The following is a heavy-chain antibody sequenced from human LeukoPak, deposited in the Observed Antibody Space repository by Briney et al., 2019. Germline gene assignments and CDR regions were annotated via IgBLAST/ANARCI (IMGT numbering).Heavy chain of an antibody. V-gene: IGHV1-2*02. CDR3: AREANDILTGYIGY. CDR2: INPNRGST. J-gene: IGHJ4*02. CDR1: GYTFTCCY. Sequence: ASVKVSCKASGYTFTCCYMHWVRQAPGQGLEWMGWINPNRGSTNYAQKFQGRVTMTRDTSISTAYMELSRLRSDDTAVYYCAREANDILTGYIGYWGQGTLVTVSS. D-gene: IGHD3-9*01.